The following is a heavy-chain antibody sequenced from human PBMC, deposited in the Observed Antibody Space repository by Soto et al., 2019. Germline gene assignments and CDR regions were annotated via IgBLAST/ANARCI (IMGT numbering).Heavy chain of an antibody. V-gene: IGHV4-34*01. CDR3: ARGLYYYDSSGYKYLGPL. Sequence: SETLSLTCAVYGGSFIGYYWSWIRQPPGKWLEWIGEINHSGSTNYNPSLKSRVTISVDTSKNQFSLKLSSVTAADTAVYYCARGLYYYDSSGYKYLGPLWGQETMVTVSS. CDR2: INHSGST. J-gene: IGHJ3*01. D-gene: IGHD3-22*01. CDR1: GGSFIGYY.